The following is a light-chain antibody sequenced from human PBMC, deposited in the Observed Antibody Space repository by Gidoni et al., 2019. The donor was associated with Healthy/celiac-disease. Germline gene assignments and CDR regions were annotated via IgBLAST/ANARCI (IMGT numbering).Light chain of an antibody. V-gene: IGKV2-30*01. CDR2: KVS. CDR1: QSLVYSDGHTY. Sequence: DVVMTQSPLSLPVTLGQPASISCRSSQSLVYSDGHTYLNWFQQRPGQSPRRLIYKVSNRDSGVPDRFSGSESGTDFTLKISRVEAEDVGVYYCMQGTHWRPITFXQXTRLEIK. J-gene: IGKJ5*01. CDR3: MQGTHWRPIT.